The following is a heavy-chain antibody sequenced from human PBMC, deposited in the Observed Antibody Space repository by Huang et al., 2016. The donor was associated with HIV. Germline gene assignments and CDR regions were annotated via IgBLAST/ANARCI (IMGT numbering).Heavy chain of an antibody. V-gene: IGHV1-69*13. D-gene: IGHD4-17*01. CDR1: GGTFSKYA. CDR3: ARGQLGSYGDYDVLY. Sequence: QVQLVQSGAEVKTPGASVKVSCKASGGTFSKYAISWVREAPGQGREWMGGIIPMFGRPNYARRCQGRGTVTADDSTSTTYVEVSSLRSEDTALYYCARGQLGSYGDYDVLYWGQGTLVTVTS. CDR2: IIPMFGRP. J-gene: IGHJ4*02.